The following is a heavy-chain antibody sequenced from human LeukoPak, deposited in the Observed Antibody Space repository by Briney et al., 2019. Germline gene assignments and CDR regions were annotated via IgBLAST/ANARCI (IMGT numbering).Heavy chain of an antibody. CDR1: GYTFTSYD. J-gene: IGHJ4*02. Sequence: GASVKVSCKASGYTFTSYDINWVRQATGQGLEWMGWMNPNSGNTRYAQKFQGRVTITRNTSISTAYMELSSLRSEGTAVYYCARAWEDGNPGGYWGQGTLVTVSS. V-gene: IGHV1-8*03. D-gene: IGHD1-26*01. CDR3: ARAWEDGNPGGY. CDR2: MNPNSGNT.